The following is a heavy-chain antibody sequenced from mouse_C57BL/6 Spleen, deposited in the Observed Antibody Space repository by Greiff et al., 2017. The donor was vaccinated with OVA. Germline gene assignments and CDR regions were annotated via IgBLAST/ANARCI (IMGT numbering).Heavy chain of an antibody. CDR2: IYPGDGDT. Sequence: QVQLQQSGPELVKPGASVKISCKASGYAFSSSWMNWVKQRPGKGLEWIGRIYPGDGDTNYNGKFKGKATLTADKSSSTAYMQLSSLTSEDSAVYFCARQDTTVVEGFADWGQGTLVTVSA. CDR3: ARQDTTVVEGFAD. V-gene: IGHV1-82*01. D-gene: IGHD1-1*01. J-gene: IGHJ3*01. CDR1: GYAFSSSW.